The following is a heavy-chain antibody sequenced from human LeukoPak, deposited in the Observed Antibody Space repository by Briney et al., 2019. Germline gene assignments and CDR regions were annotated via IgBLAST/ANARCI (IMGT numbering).Heavy chain of an antibody. CDR3: ARAVSIVGANNGNDAFDI. Sequence: PGRSLRLSCAASGFTFDDYAMHWVRQAPGKGLEWVSGISWNSGSIGYADSVRGRFTISRENAKNSLYLQMNSLRAGDTAVYYCARAVSIVGANNGNDAFDIWGQGTMVTVSS. V-gene: IGHV3-9*01. J-gene: IGHJ3*02. D-gene: IGHD1-26*01. CDR1: GFTFDDYA. CDR2: ISWNSGSI.